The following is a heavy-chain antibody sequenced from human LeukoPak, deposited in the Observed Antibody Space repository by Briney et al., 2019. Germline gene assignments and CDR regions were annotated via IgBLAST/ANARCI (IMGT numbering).Heavy chain of an antibody. CDR3: AHSRSGYYDSSGYYYDY. CDR2: IYWDDDK. V-gene: IGHV2-5*02. D-gene: IGHD3-22*01. CDR1: GFSLSTSGVG. J-gene: IGHJ4*02. Sequence: SGPTLLKPTQTLTLTCTFSGFSLSTSGVGVGWIRQPPGKALEWLALIYWDDDKRYSPSLKSRLTITKDTSKNQVVLTMTNMDPVDTATYYCAHSRSGYYDSSGYYYDYWGQGTLVTVSS.